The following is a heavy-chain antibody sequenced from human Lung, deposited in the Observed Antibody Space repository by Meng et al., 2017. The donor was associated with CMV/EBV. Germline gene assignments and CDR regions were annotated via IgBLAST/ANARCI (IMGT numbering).Heavy chain of an antibody. J-gene: IGHJ4*02. CDR2: IESDGRIT. V-gene: IGHV3-74*03. Sequence: GESLKISCAVSGFTFRSYWMHWVRQAPGKGLVWVSRIESDGRITTYAESVKGRFTISRDNAKNTLFLQMISLRAEDTAVYYCTRDGDYYDATLHWGQGSXVTVDS. D-gene: IGHD3-16*01. CDR1: GFTFRSYW. CDR3: TRDGDYYDATLH.